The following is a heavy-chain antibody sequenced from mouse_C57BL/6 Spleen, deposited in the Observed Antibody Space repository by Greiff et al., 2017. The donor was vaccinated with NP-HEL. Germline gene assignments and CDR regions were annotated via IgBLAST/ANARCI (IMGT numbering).Heavy chain of an antibody. J-gene: IGHJ3*01. V-gene: IGHV1-36*01. CDR2: VYPYNGGT. CDR3: ASDYGSSIAY. D-gene: IGHD1-1*01. Sequence: EVQVVESGPVLVKPGPSVKISCKASGFTFTDYYMHWVKQSHGKSLEWIGLVYPYNGGTSYNQKFKGKATLTVDTSSSTAYMELNSLTSEDSAVYYCASDYGSSIAYWGQGTLVTVSA. CDR1: GFTFTDYY.